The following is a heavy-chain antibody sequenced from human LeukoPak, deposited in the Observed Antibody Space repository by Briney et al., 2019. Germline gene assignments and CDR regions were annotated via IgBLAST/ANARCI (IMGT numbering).Heavy chain of an antibody. Sequence: GGPLRLSCAASGFTVSSDYMSWVRQAPGKGLEWVSVIYSGGSTYYADSVKGRFTISRDNSNNTLYLQMNSLRAEDTAVYYCFVVVTAIYYWGQGTLVTVFS. CDR1: GFTVSSDY. J-gene: IGHJ4*02. CDR3: FVVVTAIYY. CDR2: IYSGGST. V-gene: IGHV3-53*01. D-gene: IGHD2-21*02.